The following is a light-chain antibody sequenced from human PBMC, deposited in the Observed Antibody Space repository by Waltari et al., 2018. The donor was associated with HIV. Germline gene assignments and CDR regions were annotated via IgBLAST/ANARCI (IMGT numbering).Light chain of an antibody. CDR2: EVT. CDR1: SIAVGSYNL. Sequence: QSALTQPAPVSGSPGQSITISCTGTSIAVGSYNLVSWYQQHPGKAPKLMIYEVTKRPSGVSNRFSGSKSGNTASLTISGLQAEDEADYYCCSYAGSSTWVFGGGTKLTVL. CDR3: CSYAGSSTWV. V-gene: IGLV2-23*02. J-gene: IGLJ3*02.